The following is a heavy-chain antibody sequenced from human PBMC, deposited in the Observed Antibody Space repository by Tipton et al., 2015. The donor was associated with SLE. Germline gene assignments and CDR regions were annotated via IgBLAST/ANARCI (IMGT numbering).Heavy chain of an antibody. CDR2: ITFRDFI. V-gene: IGHV3-21*03. Sequence: LVQSGGGLVKPGGSLRLSCAASGFTFRTYTMNWVRQAPGKGLEWVSSITFRDFIYYADSVKGRFTISRDNAKNSLYLQMNSLRAEDTAVYYCARDTPALYYYDSSGYFDYWGQGTLVTVSS. CDR3: ARDTPALYYYDSSGYFDY. CDR1: GFTFRTYT. D-gene: IGHD3-22*01. J-gene: IGHJ4*02.